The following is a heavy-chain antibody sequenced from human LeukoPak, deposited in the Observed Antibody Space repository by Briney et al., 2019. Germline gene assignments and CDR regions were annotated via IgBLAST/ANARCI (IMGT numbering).Heavy chain of an antibody. Sequence: PSQTLSLTCTVSGGSISSGSYYWSWIRQPAGKGLEWIGRIYTSGSTNYNPSLKSRVTISVDTSKNQFSLKLSSVTAADTAVYYCASSRYDFWSFRYWDQGTLVTVSS. CDR2: IYTSGST. CDR3: ASSRYDFWSFRY. J-gene: IGHJ4*02. V-gene: IGHV4-61*02. CDR1: GGSISSGSYY. D-gene: IGHD3-3*01.